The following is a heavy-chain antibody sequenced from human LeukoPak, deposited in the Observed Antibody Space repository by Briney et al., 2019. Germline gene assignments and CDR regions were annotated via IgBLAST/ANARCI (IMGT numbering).Heavy chain of an antibody. J-gene: IGHJ4*02. D-gene: IGHD6-6*01. CDR1: GFTFNNYY. Sequence: PGGSLRLSCAASGFTFNNYYMSWIRQAPGKGLEWISYISSTGGTTYYADSVEGRFTISRDNAKNSLYLQMNSLRAEDTAVYYCAREGGEYHNDYWGQGTLVTVSS. CDR3: AREGGEYHNDY. V-gene: IGHV3-11*01. CDR2: ISSTGGTT.